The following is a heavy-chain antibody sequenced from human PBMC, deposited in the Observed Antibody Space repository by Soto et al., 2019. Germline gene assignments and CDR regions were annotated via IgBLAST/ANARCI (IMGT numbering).Heavy chain of an antibody. V-gene: IGHV4-30-2*01. D-gene: IGHD1-26*01. CDR1: GASISTGGYS. CDR3: ARGDRYSGSFSDYFDP. Sequence: SETLSLTCIVSGASISTGGYSWSWIRQPPGKGPEWIGYIYESGRTYYEPSLKSRASISMDKSRNQFSVRLTSVTAADTAVYFCARGDRYSGSFSDYFDPWGQGTLVTV. J-gene: IGHJ5*02. CDR2: IYESGRT.